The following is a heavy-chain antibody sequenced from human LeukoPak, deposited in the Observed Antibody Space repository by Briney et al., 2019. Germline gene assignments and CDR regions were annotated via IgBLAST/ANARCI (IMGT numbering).Heavy chain of an antibody. Sequence: SETLSLTCAVYGGSFSGYYWSWIRQPPGKGLEWIGEINHSGSTNYNPSLKSRVTISVDTSENQFSLKLSSVTAADTAVYYCARAYDYGGNSNWYFDLWGRGTLVTVSS. J-gene: IGHJ2*01. CDR2: INHSGST. D-gene: IGHD4-23*01. CDR1: GGSFSGYY. V-gene: IGHV4-34*01. CDR3: ARAYDYGGNSNWYFDL.